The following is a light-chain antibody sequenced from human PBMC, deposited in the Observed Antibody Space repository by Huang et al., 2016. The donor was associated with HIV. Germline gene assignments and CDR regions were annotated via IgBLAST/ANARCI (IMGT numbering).Light chain of an antibody. CDR1: QSSVHSNKNTY. V-gene: IGKV2-30*02. J-gene: IGKJ1*01. Sequence: DIVMTQSPLSLSVTLGQPASISCRSSQSSVHSNKNTYLTWVHQRPGQSPRRLVYTGSERDLEAPDRFSGSGSGTDFTLKISRVEAEDVGVYYCLQSTHWPWTFGQGTKVEIK. CDR2: TGS. CDR3: LQSTHWPWT.